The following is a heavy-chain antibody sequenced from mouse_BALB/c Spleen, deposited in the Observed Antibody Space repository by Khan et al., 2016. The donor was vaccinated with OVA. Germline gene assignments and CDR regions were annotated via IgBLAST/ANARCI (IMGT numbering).Heavy chain of an antibody. V-gene: IGHV1-7*01. D-gene: IGHD1-1*01. CDR1: GYTFTNYW. CDR3: TSNGSSYTGFGY. Sequence: VQLQESGAELAKPGASVKMSCKASGYTFTNYWMHWVKQRPGQGLEWIGYIDPTTGYTEYNQKFKDTATLPAGKSSSTAYMQLSSLTSEDSAVYDCTSNGSSYTGFGYWGQGTPVTVSA. CDR2: IDPTTGYT. J-gene: IGHJ3*01.